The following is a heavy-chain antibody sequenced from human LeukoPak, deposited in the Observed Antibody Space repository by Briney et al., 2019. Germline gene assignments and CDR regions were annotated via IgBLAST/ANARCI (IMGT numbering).Heavy chain of an antibody. D-gene: IGHD3-10*01. J-gene: IGHJ4*02. V-gene: IGHV4-30-4*01. CDR1: GGSISSGDYY. Sequence: PSETLSLTCTVSGGSISSGDYYWSWIRQPPGKGLEWIGYIYYSGSTYYNPSLKSRVTISVDTSKNQSSLKLSSVTAADTAVYYCASLYGSGSSKIDYWGQGTLVTVSS. CDR2: IYYSGST. CDR3: ASLYGSGSSKIDY.